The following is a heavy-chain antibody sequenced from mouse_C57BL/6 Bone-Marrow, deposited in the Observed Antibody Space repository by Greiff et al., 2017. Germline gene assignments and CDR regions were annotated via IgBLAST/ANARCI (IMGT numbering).Heavy chain of an antibody. V-gene: IGHV1-64*01. CDR3: ARSMGIYYGLYYDAMDY. CDR2: IHPNSGST. J-gene: IGHJ4*01. D-gene: IGHD2-2*01. Sequence: VQLQQPGAELVKPGASVKLSCKASGYTFTSYWMHWVKQRPGQGLEWIGMIHPNSGSTNYNEKFKSKATLTVDKSSSTAYMELSSLTSEDSAVYYCARSMGIYYGLYYDAMDYWGQGTSVTVSS. CDR1: GYTFTSYW.